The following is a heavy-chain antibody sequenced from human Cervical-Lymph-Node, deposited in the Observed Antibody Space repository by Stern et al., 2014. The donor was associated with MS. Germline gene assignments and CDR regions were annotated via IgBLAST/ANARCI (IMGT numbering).Heavy chain of an antibody. Sequence: VQLVQSGAEVKKPGASVKVSCKASGYTFTNYALHWVRQAPGQKLEGMGWIHPGNGDAKYSQNFQDRVTITRDTSANTVYMELRSLRVEDTAMYYCARGYSTTYLDYWGQGTLVTVSS. CDR1: GYTFTNYA. CDR3: ARGYSTTYLDY. V-gene: IGHV1-3*01. CDR2: IHPGNGDA. D-gene: IGHD6-13*01. J-gene: IGHJ4*02.